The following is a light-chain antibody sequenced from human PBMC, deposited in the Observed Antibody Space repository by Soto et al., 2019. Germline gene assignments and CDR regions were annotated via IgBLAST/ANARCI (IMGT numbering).Light chain of an antibody. CDR3: QQSYNYPWT. V-gene: IGKV1-39*01. Sequence: IQMTQSPSSLSASVGDRVTITCRASQSISTYLNWYQQRPGKAPTLLIYAASSLQTGVPSRFSGSGSGTDFTLTISILHPEDFATYSCQQSYNYPWTFGQGTKVDIK. J-gene: IGKJ1*01. CDR2: AAS. CDR1: QSISTY.